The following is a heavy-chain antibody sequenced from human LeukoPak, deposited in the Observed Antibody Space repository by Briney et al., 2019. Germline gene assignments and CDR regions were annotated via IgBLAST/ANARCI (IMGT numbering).Heavy chain of an antibody. CDR1: GGSISSGGYY. CDR2: IYSSEST. Sequence: SETLSLTCTVSGGSISSGGYYWSWIRQHPGKGLEWIGYIYSSESTYYNPSLKSRVTISVDTSKNQFSLKLSSVTAADTAVYYCARPSVAGKLGGFGYWGQGTLVTVSS. J-gene: IGHJ4*02. D-gene: IGHD6-19*01. V-gene: IGHV4-31*03. CDR3: ARPSVAGKLGGFGY.